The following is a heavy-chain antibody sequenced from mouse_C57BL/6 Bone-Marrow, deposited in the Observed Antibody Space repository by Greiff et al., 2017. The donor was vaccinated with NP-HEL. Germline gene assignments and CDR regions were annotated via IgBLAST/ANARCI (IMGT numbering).Heavy chain of an antibody. CDR1: GFTFSSYA. CDR2: ISDGGSYT. D-gene: IGHD2-1*01. V-gene: IGHV5-4*01. Sequence: EVHLVESGGGLVKPGGSLKLSCAASGFTFSSYAMSWVRQTPEKRLEWVATISDGGSYTYYPDNVKGRFTISRDNAKNNLYLQMSHLKSEDTAMYDCARIYYGLAGFAYWGQGTLVTVSA. J-gene: IGHJ3*01. CDR3: ARIYYGLAGFAY.